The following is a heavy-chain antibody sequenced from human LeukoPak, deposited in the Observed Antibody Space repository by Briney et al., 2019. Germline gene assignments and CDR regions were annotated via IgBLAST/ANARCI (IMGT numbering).Heavy chain of an antibody. J-gene: IGHJ4*02. V-gene: IGHV3-74*01. D-gene: IGHD6-13*01. Sequence: GRSLRLSCAASGFTFSSYWMHWVRQAPGKGLVWVSRINSDGSSTSYADSVKGRFTISRDNAKNTLYLQMNSLRAEDTAVYYCARDDGIAAAGKPLGYWGQGTLVTVSS. CDR1: GFTFSSYW. CDR3: ARDDGIAAAGKPLGY. CDR2: INSDGSST.